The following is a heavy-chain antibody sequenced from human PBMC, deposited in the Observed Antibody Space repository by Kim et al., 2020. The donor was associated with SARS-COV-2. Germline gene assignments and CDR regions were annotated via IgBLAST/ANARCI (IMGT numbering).Heavy chain of an antibody. D-gene: IGHD4-17*01. Sequence: GGSLRLSCAASGFTFSSYGMHWVRQAPGKGLEWVSVISYDGSNKYYADSVKGRFTISRDNSKNTLYLQMNSLRAEDTAVYYCAKDLDYGVYYYYYGMDVWGQGTTVTVSS. J-gene: IGHJ6*02. CDR2: ISYDGSNK. CDR1: GFTFSSYG. CDR3: AKDLDYGVYYYYYGMDV. V-gene: IGHV3-30*18.